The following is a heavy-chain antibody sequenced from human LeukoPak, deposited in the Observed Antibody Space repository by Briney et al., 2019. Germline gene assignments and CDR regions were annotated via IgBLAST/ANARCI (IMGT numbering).Heavy chain of an antibody. V-gene: IGHV3-23*01. Sequence: GGSLRLSCAASGFTFSSYAMSWVRQAPGRGREWVSAISGSGGSTYYADSVKGRFTTSRDNSKNILYLEMNSLRVDDTAVYYCAKDTAPLGATKEFDHWGQGTLVTVSS. D-gene: IGHD1-26*01. CDR3: AKDTAPLGATKEFDH. CDR1: GFTFSSYA. J-gene: IGHJ4*02. CDR2: ISGSGGST.